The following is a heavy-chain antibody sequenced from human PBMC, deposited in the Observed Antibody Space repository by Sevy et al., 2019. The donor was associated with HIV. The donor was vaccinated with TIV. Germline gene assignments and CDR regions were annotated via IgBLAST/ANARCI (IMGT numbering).Heavy chain of an antibody. CDR1: GHTLSDDY. J-gene: IGHJ4*02. CDR3: AYAVFCGHHDY. D-gene: IGHD2-2*01. Sequence: APVKVSCKATGHTLSDDYIHWMRQAPGQGLEWMGWIIHSTGGTRYPQRYDDRITLTRDTSMNTFYMELSSLKSDDTALYYCAYAVFCGHHDYWGQGTLVTVSS. CDR2: IIHSTGGT. V-gene: IGHV1-2*02.